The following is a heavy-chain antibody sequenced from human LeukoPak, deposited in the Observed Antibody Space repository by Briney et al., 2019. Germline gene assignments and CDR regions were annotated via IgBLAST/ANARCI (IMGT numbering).Heavy chain of an antibody. Sequence: SETLSLTCTVSGGSISIYYWSWIWQPPGKGLEWIGYIYDSGSTNYNPSLKSRVTISVDTSKNQFSLELNSVTPADTAVYYCARGGNYWPQWWFDPWGRGTLVSVSS. CDR3: ARGGNYWPQWWFDP. CDR2: IYDSGST. CDR1: GGSISIYY. D-gene: IGHD1-26*01. J-gene: IGHJ5*02. V-gene: IGHV4-59*01.